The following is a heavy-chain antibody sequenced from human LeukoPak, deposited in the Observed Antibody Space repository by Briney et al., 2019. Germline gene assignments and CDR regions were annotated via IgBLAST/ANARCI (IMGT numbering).Heavy chain of an antibody. Sequence: KPGGSLRLPCAASGFTFSSYSMNWVRQAPGKGLEWVSSISSSSSYIYYADSVKGRFTISRDNAKNSLYLQMNSLRAEDTAVYYCARDYPPGLTFNYYYGMDVWGKGTTVTVSS. CDR3: ARDYPPGLTFNYYYGMDV. CDR2: ISSSSSYI. CDR1: GFTFSSYS. J-gene: IGHJ6*04. D-gene: IGHD3-9*01. V-gene: IGHV3-21*01.